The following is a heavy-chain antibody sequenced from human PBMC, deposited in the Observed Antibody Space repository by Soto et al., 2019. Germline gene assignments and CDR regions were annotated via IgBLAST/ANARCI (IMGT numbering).Heavy chain of an antibody. CDR3: ARGITLPTLLDY. V-gene: IGHV1-3*05. CDR1: GYTFTSYA. CDR2: INAGNGNT. J-gene: IGHJ4*02. D-gene: IGHD1-20*01. Sequence: QVQVGQSGAEEKKPGASVKVSCKASGYTFTSYAIHWVRQAPGQRLEWMGWINAGNGNTKYSQEFQGRVTITRDTSASTAYMELSTLRSEDTAVYYCARGITLPTLLDYWGQGTLVTVSS.